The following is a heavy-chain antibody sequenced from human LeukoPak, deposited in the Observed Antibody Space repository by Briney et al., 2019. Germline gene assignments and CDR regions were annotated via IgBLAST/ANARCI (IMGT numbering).Heavy chain of an antibody. CDR1: GGSISSSNW. Sequence: SETLSLTCAVSGGSISSSNWWSWVRQPPGKGLEWIGEIYHSGSTNYNPSLKSRVTISVDKSKNQFSLKLSSVTAADTAVYYCASGPNYYYYYMDVWGKGTTVTVSS. J-gene: IGHJ6*03. CDR2: IYHSGST. CDR3: ASGPNYYYYYMDV. V-gene: IGHV4-4*02.